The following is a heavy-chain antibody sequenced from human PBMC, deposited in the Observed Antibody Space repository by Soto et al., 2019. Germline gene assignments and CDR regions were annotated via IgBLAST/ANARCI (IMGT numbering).Heavy chain of an antibody. D-gene: IGHD2-8*02. CDR2: IYGGGTT. CDR3: ARDYCPGGVCYTIFDY. Sequence: GGSLRLSCAASWFAVSSKYMTWVRQAPGKGLEWVSVIYGGGTTYYADSVKGRFTISRDNSKSTLYLQMGSLRAEDMAVYYCARDYCPGGVCYTIFDYWGQGTLVTVSS. CDR1: WFAVSSKY. J-gene: IGHJ4*02. V-gene: IGHV3-53*01.